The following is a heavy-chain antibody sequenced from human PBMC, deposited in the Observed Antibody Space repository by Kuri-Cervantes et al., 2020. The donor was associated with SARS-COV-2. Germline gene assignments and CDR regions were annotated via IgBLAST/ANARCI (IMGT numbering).Heavy chain of an antibody. CDR2: IYHSGST. Sequence: SETLSLTCTVCGYSISSGYYWGWIRQPPGKGLEWIGSIYHSGSTYYNPSLKSRVTISVDTSKNQFSLKLSSVTAADTAVYYCARDRSGYEYYDFLNYMDVWGKGTTVTDSS. CDR3: ARDRSGYEYYDFLNYMDV. CDR1: GYSISSGYY. J-gene: IGHJ6*03. D-gene: IGHD3-9*01. V-gene: IGHV4-38-2*02.